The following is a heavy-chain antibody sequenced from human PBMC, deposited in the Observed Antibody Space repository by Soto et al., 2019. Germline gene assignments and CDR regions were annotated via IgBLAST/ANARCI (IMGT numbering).Heavy chain of an antibody. CDR2: IIPIFGTA. J-gene: IGHJ4*02. CDR1: GGTFSSYA. V-gene: IGHV1-69*13. Sequence: ASVKVSCKASGGTFSSYAISWVRQAPGQGLEWMGGIIPIFGTANYAQKLQGRVTITADESTSTAYMELSSLRSEDTAVYYCARLVLDWNLGWPFDYWGQGTLVTVSS. D-gene: IGHD1-7*01. CDR3: ARLVLDWNLGWPFDY.